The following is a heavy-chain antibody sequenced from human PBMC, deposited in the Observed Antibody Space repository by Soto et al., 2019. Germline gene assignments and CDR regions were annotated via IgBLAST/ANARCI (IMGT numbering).Heavy chain of an antibody. V-gene: IGHV4-34*01. D-gene: IGHD6-19*01. Sequence: QVQLQQWGAGLLKPSETLSLTCAVYGGSFSGYYWSWIRQPPGKGLEWMGELNHIGSTNYNPPLKRRVTISVDTSKNQFSLKRSYVSAADPSVYYCARGRTSSGWYGRQNTYYFSYWGQGTMVTVSS. J-gene: IGHJ4*02. CDR1: GGSFSGYY. CDR2: LNHIGST. CDR3: ARGRTSSGWYGRQNTYYFSY.